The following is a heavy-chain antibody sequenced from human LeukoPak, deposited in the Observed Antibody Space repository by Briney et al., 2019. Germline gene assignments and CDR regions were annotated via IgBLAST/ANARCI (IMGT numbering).Heavy chain of an antibody. D-gene: IGHD7-27*01. V-gene: IGHV3-9*01. J-gene: IGHJ4*02. CDR3: AKDTGHAIDY. CDR2: ISWNSGSI. Sequence: PGGSLRLSCAASGFTFDDYAMHWVRQAPGKGLEWVSGISWNSGSIGYADSVKGRFTISRDNAKNSLYLQMNSLRAEDTALYYCAKDTGHAIDYWGQGTLVTASS. CDR1: GFTFDDYA.